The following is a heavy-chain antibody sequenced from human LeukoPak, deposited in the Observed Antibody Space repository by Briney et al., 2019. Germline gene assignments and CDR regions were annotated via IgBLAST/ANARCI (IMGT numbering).Heavy chain of an antibody. CDR3: ARPDIVVVGNFDY. Sequence: GRSLRLSCAASGFTFSSYAMHWVRQAPGKGLEWVAVISYDGSNKYYADSVKGRLTISRDNSKNTLYLQMNSLRAEDTAVYYCARPDIVVVGNFDYWGREPWSPSPQ. V-gene: IGHV3-30-3*01. CDR1: GFTFSSYA. CDR2: ISYDGSNK. D-gene: IGHD2-15*01. J-gene: IGHJ4*02.